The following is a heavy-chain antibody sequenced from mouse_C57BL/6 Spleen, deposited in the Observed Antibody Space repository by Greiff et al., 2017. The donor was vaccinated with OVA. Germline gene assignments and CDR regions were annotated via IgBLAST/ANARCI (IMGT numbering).Heavy chain of an antibody. J-gene: IGHJ2*01. Sequence: EVHLVESGGDLVKPGGSLKLSCAASGFTFSSYGMSWVRQTPDKRLEWVATISSGGSYTYYPDSVKGRFTLSRDNAKNTLYLQMSSLKSEDTAMYYCERHDSAGLELGDWGQGTTLTVAS. CDR3: ERHDSAGLELGD. D-gene: IGHD3-2*02. CDR2: ISSGGSYT. CDR1: GFTFSSYG. V-gene: IGHV5-6*01.